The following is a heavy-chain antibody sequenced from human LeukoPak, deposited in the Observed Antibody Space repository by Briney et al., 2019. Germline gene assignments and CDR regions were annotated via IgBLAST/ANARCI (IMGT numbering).Heavy chain of an antibody. Sequence: AVTVTFKASGGTFSSYTISWVRQAPGQGLDWMGMIIPILGIANYAQKFQGRVTITAEKSTSTAYMELSSLRSEDTAVYYCARGAGGYCSGGSRYSYYFDYWGQGTLVTVSS. J-gene: IGHJ4*02. CDR3: ARGAGGYCSGGSRYSYYFDY. CDR2: IIPILGIA. CDR1: GGTFSSYT. V-gene: IGHV1-69*02. D-gene: IGHD2-15*01.